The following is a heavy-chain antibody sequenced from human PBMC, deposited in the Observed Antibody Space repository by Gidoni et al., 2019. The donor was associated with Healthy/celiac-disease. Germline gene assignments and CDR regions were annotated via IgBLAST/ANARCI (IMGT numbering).Heavy chain of an antibody. CDR3: ARKPVAGISYYYYGMDV. CDR2: INPSGGST. D-gene: IGHD6-19*01. V-gene: IGHV1-46*01. CDR1: GYTFTSYY. Sequence: QVQLVQSGAEVKKPWASVKVSCKASGYTFTSYYMHWVRQAHGQGLEWMGIINPSGGSTRYAQKFQGRVTMTRDTSTSTVYMELSSLRSEDTAVYYCARKPVAGISYYYYGMDVWGQGTTVTVSS. J-gene: IGHJ6*02.